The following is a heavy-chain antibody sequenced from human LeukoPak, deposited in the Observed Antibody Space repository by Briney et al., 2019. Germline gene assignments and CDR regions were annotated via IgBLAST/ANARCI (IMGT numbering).Heavy chain of an antibody. CDR3: ARDPDSRGTEPPFFDH. Sequence: GGSLRLSCAASGFTFSSYTMNWVRQAPGKSLEWVSSISRSGSYIHYAPSVKGRFTISRDNAKRSVYLQMKSLRADDTALYYCARDPDSRGTEPPFFDHWGRGTLVTVSS. CDR2: ISRSGSYI. CDR1: GFTFSSYT. J-gene: IGHJ4*02. D-gene: IGHD3-22*01. V-gene: IGHV3-21*01.